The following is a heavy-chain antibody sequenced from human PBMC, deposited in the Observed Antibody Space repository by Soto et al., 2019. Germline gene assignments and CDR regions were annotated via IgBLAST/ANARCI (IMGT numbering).Heavy chain of an antibody. CDR2: TRNKANSYTT. D-gene: IGHD2-2*01. V-gene: IGHV3-72*01. CDR3: LRLTRYYFDY. J-gene: IGHJ4*01. Sequence: PGGSLRLSCAASGFTFSDHYMDWVRQAPGKGLEWVGRTRNKANSYTTEYAASVKGRFTISRDDSKNSLYLQMNSLQAEDTAVYFFLRLTRYYFDYWGHGSLVTVSS. CDR1: GFTFSDHY.